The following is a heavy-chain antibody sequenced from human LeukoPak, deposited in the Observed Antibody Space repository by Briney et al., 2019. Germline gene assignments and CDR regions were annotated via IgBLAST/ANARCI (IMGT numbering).Heavy chain of an antibody. CDR3: ARGGGSGRWGSAFDM. D-gene: IGHD3-16*01. CDR1: GFTFSSYE. CDR2: ISRSATTI. V-gene: IGHV3-48*03. Sequence: GGSLRLSCAASGFTFSSYEMNWVRQAPGKGLEWVSSISRSATTIYYADSVKGRFTISRDNAKNSLYLQMNSLRAEDTAVYFCARGGGSGRWGSAFDMWGQGTMVTVSP. J-gene: IGHJ3*02.